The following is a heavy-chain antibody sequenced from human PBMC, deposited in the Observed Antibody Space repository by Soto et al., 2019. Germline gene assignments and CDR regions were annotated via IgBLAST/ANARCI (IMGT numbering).Heavy chain of an antibody. CDR2: IYYTGGT. V-gene: IGHV4-30-4*01. J-gene: IGHJ5*01. D-gene: IGHD3-22*01. CDR3: ARDTASKDYDSHSYYPHFDS. Sequence: PSETLSLTCTVSGGSINTGGYCRAMRHHPRMGLVCIGNIYYTGGTFYSTSLKSRLALSVDQSNNQFSLRLSSVTAVDSCANDCARDTASKDYDSHSYYPHFDSWGQGALVTVSS. CDR1: GGSINTGGY.